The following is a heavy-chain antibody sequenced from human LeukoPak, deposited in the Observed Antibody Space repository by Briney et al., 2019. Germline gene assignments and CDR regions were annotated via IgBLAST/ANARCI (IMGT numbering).Heavy chain of an antibody. Sequence: GGSLRLSCVVSGFTFNRCWMNWVRQAPGKGLEWVAHINPDGRDTYYVDSVKGRFTISRDNAQNSTYLQMNSLRVEDTAVYYCTSWGDTTAEYFQRWGQGTLVTVSS. J-gene: IGHJ1*01. V-gene: IGHV3-7*01. CDR1: GFTFNRCW. D-gene: IGHD2-21*02. CDR3: TSWGDTTAEYFQR. CDR2: INPDGRDT.